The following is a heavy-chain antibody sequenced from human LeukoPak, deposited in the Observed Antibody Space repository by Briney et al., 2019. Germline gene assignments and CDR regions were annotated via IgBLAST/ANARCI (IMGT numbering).Heavy chain of an antibody. CDR1: GGTFSSYA. CDR2: IIPIFGTA. J-gene: IGHJ3*02. Sequence: SVKVSCKASGGTFSSYAISWVRQAPGQGLEWMGGIIPIFGTANYAQKFQGRVTITADESTSTAYMELSSLRSEDPAVYYCARGPGYYDSSGNDAFDIWGQGTMVTVSS. V-gene: IGHV1-69*13. D-gene: IGHD3-22*01. CDR3: ARGPGYYDSSGNDAFDI.